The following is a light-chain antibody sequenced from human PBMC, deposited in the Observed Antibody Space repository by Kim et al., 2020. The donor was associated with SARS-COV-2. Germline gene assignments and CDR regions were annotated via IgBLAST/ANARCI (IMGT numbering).Light chain of an antibody. CDR3: AAWDDSLNDYV. J-gene: IGLJ1*01. V-gene: IGLV1-36*01. CDR1: SSNIANNA. CDR2: HND. Sequence: QSVLTQPPSVSEAPRQRVTISCSGSSSNIANNAVNWYQQLPGKAPKLLIYHNDLLPSGVSDRFSVSKSGTSASLAISGLQSEDEADYYCAAWDDSLNDYVFGTGTKVTVL.